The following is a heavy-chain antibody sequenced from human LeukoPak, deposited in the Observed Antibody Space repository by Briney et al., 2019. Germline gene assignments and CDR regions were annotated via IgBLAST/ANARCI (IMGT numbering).Heavy chain of an antibody. CDR2: IIPIFGTA. CDR3: ATYYGGNGVPPNRNGASDI. Sequence: ASVKVSCKASGGTFSSYAISWVRQAPGQGLEWMGGIIPIFGTANYAQKFQGRVTITADESTSTAYMELSSLRSEDTAVYYCATYYGGNGVPPNRNGASDIWGQGTMVTVSS. D-gene: IGHD4-23*01. V-gene: IGHV1-69*13. J-gene: IGHJ3*02. CDR1: GGTFSSYA.